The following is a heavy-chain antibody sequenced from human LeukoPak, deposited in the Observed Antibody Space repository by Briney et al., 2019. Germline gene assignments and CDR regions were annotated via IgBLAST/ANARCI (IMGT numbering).Heavy chain of an antibody. CDR3: AKRGVPGTHYFDC. D-gene: IGHD1-14*01. Sequence: GGSLRLSCAASGFTFSSYSMSWVRQAPGKGLEWVSYISSSSSTIYYADSVKGRFTISRDNSKNTLYLQMSSLRADDTALYYCAKRGVPGTHYFDCWGQGTLVTVSS. J-gene: IGHJ4*02. CDR1: GFTFSSYS. CDR2: ISSSSSTI. V-gene: IGHV3-48*01.